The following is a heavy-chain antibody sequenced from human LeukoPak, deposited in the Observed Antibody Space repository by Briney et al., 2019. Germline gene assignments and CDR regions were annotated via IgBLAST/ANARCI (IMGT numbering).Heavy chain of an antibody. CDR1: GGSFSGYY. CDR3: ARGPKGPQWELLLRAFDI. Sequence: PSETLSLTCAVYGGSFSGYYWSWIRQPPGKGLEWIGEINHSGSTNYNPSLKSRVTISVDTSKNQFSLKLSSVTAADTAVYYCARGPKGPQWELLLRAFDIWGQGTMVTVSS. CDR2: INHSGST. V-gene: IGHV4-34*01. J-gene: IGHJ3*02. D-gene: IGHD1-26*01.